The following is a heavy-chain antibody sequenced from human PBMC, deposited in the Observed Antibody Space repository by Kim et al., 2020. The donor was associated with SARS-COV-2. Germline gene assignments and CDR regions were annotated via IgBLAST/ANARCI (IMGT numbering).Heavy chain of an antibody. CDR3: ARDRRTMIVVGGCDY. D-gene: IGHD3-22*01. Sequence: SVKGRFTSSTDNSKNTLYLQMNSLRAEATAVYYCARDRRTMIVVGGCDYWGQGTLVTVSS. J-gene: IGHJ4*02. V-gene: IGHV3-30*01.